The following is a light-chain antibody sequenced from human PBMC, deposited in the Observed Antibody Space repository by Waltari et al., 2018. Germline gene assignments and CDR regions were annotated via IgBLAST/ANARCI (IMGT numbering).Light chain of an antibody. CDR1: QDISNY. V-gene: IGKV1-16*02. CDR3: QQYDSYPFS. Sequence: DIQMTQYSYSLSASGGYRFTVTCRASQDISNYVAWFQQKPGKPPKSLIYAASTLQSGVPSKFSGSGSGTEFTLTISSLQPEDFATYYCQQYDSYPFSFGPGTKVDIK. CDR2: AAS. J-gene: IGKJ3*01.